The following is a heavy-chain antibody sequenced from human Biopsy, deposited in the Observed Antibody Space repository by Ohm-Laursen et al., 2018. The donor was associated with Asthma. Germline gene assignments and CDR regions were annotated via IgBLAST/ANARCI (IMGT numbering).Heavy chain of an antibody. CDR1: GGSISSFY. D-gene: IGHD6-19*01. V-gene: IGHV4-59*01. CDR2: VYWTGST. J-gene: IGHJ4*02. CDR3: VRAVRNEQWLAPFDY. Sequence: SETLSLTCGVYGGSISSFYWSWIRQSPEKGLEWMGYVYWTGSTNYNPSLKSRVTMSVDTSKNRIFLELTSVTAADTAIYYCVRAVRNEQWLAPFDYWGKGKPVTASS.